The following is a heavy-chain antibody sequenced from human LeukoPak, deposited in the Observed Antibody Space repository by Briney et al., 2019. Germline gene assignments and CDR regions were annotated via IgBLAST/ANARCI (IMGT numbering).Heavy chain of an antibody. CDR3: LAGYYYYYMDV. CDR2: INTHGSST. D-gene: IGHD3-16*01. V-gene: IGHV3-74*01. J-gene: IGHJ6*03. Sequence: PGGHLRLSCAASGFAFSNYWLHCVRRAPGKGLEWVARINTHGSSTNYADSVKGRFTISRDNAKNTLYLQMTSLSAEDTAVYYALAGYYYYYMDVWGKGTTVTVSS. CDR1: GFAFSNYW.